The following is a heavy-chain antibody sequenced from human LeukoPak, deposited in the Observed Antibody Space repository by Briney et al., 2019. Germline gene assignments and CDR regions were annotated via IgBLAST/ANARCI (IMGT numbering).Heavy chain of an antibody. CDR2: IYYSGST. D-gene: IGHD3-3*01. V-gene: IGHV4-59*01. J-gene: IGHJ4*02. Sequence: TTSETLSLTCTVSGGSISSYYWSWIRQPPGKGLEWIGYIYYSGSTNYNPSLKSRVTISVDTSKNQFSLKLSSVTAADTAVYYCARGRVRFLYYFDYWGQGTLVTVSS. CDR3: ARGRVRFLYYFDY. CDR1: GGSISSYY.